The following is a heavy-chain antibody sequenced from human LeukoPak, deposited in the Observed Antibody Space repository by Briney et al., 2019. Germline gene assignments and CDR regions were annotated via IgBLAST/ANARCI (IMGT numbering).Heavy chain of an antibody. J-gene: IGHJ6*02. CDR2: IYYSGST. V-gene: IGHV4-31*03. D-gene: IGHD2-2*01. CDR1: GGSISSGGYY. CDR3: AREEGYCSSTSCLDV. Sequence: SETLSLTCTVSGGSISSGGYYWRWIRQHPGKGLEWIGYIYYSGSTYYNPSLKSRVTISVDTSKNQFSLKLSSVTAADTAVYYCAREEGYCSSTSCLDVWGQGTTVTVSS.